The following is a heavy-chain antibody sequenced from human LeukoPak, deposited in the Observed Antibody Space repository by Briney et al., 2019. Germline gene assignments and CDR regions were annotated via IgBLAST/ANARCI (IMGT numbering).Heavy chain of an antibody. V-gene: IGHV4-39*01. D-gene: IGHD4-11*01. CDR1: RGSLSGAY. CDR3: ARHRHSNTDYPGY. CDR2: IYYSGST. Sequence: KPSETLSLTCTVHRGSLSGAYWTRIRQPPGKGLEWIGSIYYSGSTYYNPSLKSRVTISVDTSTNQFSLRLSSVTAADTAVYYCARHRHSNTDYPGYWGQGTLGTV. J-gene: IGHJ4*02.